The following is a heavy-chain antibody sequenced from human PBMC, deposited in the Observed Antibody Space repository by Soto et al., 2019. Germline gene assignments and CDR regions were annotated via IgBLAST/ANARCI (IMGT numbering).Heavy chain of an antibody. D-gene: IGHD3-3*01. CDR2: LYYSGTT. V-gene: IGHV4-59*11. Sequence: SETLSLTCTVSGASISTQSWNWIRQAPGKGLEWIGYLYYSGTTNYNPSLKSRVTISADTSKNQVSLKLTSVTAADTAVYFCARGLSWSPYFESWGQGILVTVS. CDR3: ARGLSWSPYFES. CDR1: GASISTQS. J-gene: IGHJ4*02.